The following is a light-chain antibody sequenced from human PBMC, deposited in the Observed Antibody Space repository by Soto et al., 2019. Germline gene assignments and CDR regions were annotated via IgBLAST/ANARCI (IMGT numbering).Light chain of an antibody. V-gene: IGKV1-5*03. CDR2: KTS. CDR3: QQYDSYPLT. Sequence: DIQMTQSPSTLSASVGDRVTITCRASQSISSWLAWYQKKPGKAPNLLIYKTSSLESGVPSGFSGSGSGTEFTLTVNSLQPDDFATYYCQQYDSYPLTFGGGTKVEIK. J-gene: IGKJ4*01. CDR1: QSISSW.